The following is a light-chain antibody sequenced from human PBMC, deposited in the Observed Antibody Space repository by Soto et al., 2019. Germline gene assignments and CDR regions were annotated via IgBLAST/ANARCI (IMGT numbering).Light chain of an antibody. V-gene: IGKV4-1*01. CDR1: QSVLYSSNNKNY. J-gene: IGKJ1*01. CDR2: WAS. CDR3: QQYYRTPWT. Sequence: DIVXTQXXXXLAVSLGERATINCKSSQSVLYSSNNKNYLAWYQQKPGQPPKLLIYWASTRESGVPDRFSGSGSGTDFTLTISSLQAEDVAVYYCQQYYRTPWTFGQGTKVEI.